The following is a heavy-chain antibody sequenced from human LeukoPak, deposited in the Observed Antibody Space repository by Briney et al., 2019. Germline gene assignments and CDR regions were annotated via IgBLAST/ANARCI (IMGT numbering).Heavy chain of an antibody. CDR1: GGSVSSGSYY. CDR2: IYYSGST. J-gene: IGHJ3*02. Sequence: SETLSLTCTVSGGSVSSGSYYWSWIRQPPGKGLEWIGYIYYSGSTNYNPSLKSRVTISVDTSKNQFSLKLSSVTAADTAVYYCARDTVIAFDIWGQGTMVTVSS. D-gene: IGHD2-21*01. CDR3: ARDTVIAFDI. V-gene: IGHV4-61*01.